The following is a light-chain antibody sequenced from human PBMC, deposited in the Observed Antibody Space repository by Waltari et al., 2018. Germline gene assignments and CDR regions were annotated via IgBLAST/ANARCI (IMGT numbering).Light chain of an antibody. Sequence: QSALTQPPSASGSPGQSVTISCTGTSSHVGGYNYVSWYQQPPGKAPKLMIYEVSKRPSGVPDRFSGSKSGNTASLTVSGLQAEDEADYYCSSYAGRNNLVFGGGTKLTVL. J-gene: IGLJ2*01. CDR2: EVS. CDR3: SSYAGRNNLV. V-gene: IGLV2-8*01. CDR1: SSHVGGYNY.